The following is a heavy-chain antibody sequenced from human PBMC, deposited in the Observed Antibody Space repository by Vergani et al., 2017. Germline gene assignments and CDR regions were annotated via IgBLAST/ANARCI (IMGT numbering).Heavy chain of an antibody. CDR1: GGSVSSGSYY. CDR3: ARGSNYYYYMDV. J-gene: IGHJ6*03. V-gene: IGHV4-61*10. CDR2: IYYSGST. Sequence: QVQLQESGPGLVKPSETLSLTCTVSGGSVSSGSYYWSWIRQPAGKGLEWIGYIYYSGSTNYNPSLKSRVTKSVDTSKNPFYLKPSSVTAADTAVYYCARGSNYYYYMDVWGKGTTVTVSS.